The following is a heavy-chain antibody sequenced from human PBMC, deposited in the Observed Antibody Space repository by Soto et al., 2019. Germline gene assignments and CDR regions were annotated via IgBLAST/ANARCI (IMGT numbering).Heavy chain of an antibody. CDR3: ASSYSNYALIDYYYYGKDA. V-gene: IGHV1-3*01. CDR2: INAGNGNT. D-gene: IGHD4-4*01. J-gene: IGHJ6*02. CDR1: GYTFTSYA. Sequence: ASVKVSCKASGYTFTSYAMHWVRQAPGQRLEWMGWINAGNGNTKYSQKFQGRVTITRDTSASTAYMELSSLRSEDTAVYYCASSYSNYALIDYYYYGKDAWGQGTTVTVSS.